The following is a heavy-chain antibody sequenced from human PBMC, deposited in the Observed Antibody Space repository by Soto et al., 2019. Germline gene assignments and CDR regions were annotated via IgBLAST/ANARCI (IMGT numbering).Heavy chain of an antibody. V-gene: IGHV4-34*01. CDR3: ARHRRETGTYAQPLDY. J-gene: IGHJ4*02. CDR1: GGSFSGYY. Sequence: TSQTLSRTCAVYGGSFSGYYWSWIRQPPGKGLEWIGEINHSGSTYHNPSLRSRVTISVDTSRSQFSLDLTSVTAADTAVYYCARHRRETGTYAQPLDYWGQGTLVTVSS. CDR2: INHSGST. D-gene: IGHD1-1*01.